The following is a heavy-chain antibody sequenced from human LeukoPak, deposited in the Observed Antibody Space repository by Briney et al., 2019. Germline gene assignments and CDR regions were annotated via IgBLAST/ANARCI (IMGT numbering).Heavy chain of an antibody. J-gene: IGHJ4*02. CDR3: VVYSSGWRRGVLDY. Sequence: SETLSLTCAVYGWSFSGYYWSWIRQPPGKGLEWIGEINHSGSTNYNPSLKSRVTISVDTSKNQFSLKLSSVTAADTAVYYCVVYSSGWRRGVLDYWGQGTLVTVSS. D-gene: IGHD6-19*01. CDR2: INHSGST. V-gene: IGHV4-34*01. CDR1: GWSFSGYY.